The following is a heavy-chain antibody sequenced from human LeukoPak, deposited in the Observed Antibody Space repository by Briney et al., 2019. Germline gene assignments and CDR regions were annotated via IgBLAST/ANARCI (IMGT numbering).Heavy chain of an antibody. D-gene: IGHD3-10*01. CDR2: IWYDGSNK. V-gene: IGHV3-33*01. J-gene: IGHJ6*02. CDR3: AREKRGASRVYGMDV. CDR1: GFTFSSYG. Sequence: GGSLRLSCAASGFTFSSYGMHWVRQAPGKGLEWVAVIWYDGSNKYYADSVKGRFTISRDNSKNTLYLQMNSLRAEDTAVYYCAREKRGASRVYGMDVWGQGTTVTVS.